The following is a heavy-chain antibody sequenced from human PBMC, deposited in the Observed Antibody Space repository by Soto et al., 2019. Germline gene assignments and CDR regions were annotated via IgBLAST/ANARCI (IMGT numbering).Heavy chain of an antibody. CDR1: GDSVSSNSAA. CDR3: ARARQYCSSTSCYWFDP. Sequence: SQTLSLTCAISGDSVSSNSAAWNCIIHSRSRCLEWLGRTYYRSKWYNDYAVSVKSRITINPDTSKNQFSLQLNSVTPEDTAVYYCARARQYCSSTSCYWFDPWGQGTLVTVSS. D-gene: IGHD2-2*01. CDR2: TYYRSKWYN. V-gene: IGHV6-1*01. J-gene: IGHJ5*02.